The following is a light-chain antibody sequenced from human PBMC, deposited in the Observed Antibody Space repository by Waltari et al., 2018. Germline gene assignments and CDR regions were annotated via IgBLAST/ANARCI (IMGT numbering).Light chain of an antibody. V-gene: IGKV3-20*01. CDR2: ETS. Sequence: EIVLTQSPGTLSLSQGERATLSCWASQSVSKYLAWYQQNPGQAPRLLIYETSIRATGVPDRFRGSGSGTDFSLTISRLEPEDFAVYYCQKYGRLPATFGQGTKVEIK. J-gene: IGKJ1*01. CDR1: QSVSKY. CDR3: QKYGRLPAT.